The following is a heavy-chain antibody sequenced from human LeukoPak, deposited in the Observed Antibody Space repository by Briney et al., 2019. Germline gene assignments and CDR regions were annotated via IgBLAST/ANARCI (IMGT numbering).Heavy chain of an antibody. CDR2: INAGNGNT. D-gene: IGHD3-10*01. Sequence: ASVKVSCKASGYTFTSYGISWVRQAPGQRLEWMGWINAGNGNTKYSQEFQGRVTITRDTSASTAYMELSSLRSEDMAVYYCARERLLWFGEFDYWGQGTLVTVSS. CDR1: GYTFTSYG. CDR3: ARERLLWFGEFDY. J-gene: IGHJ4*02. V-gene: IGHV1-3*03.